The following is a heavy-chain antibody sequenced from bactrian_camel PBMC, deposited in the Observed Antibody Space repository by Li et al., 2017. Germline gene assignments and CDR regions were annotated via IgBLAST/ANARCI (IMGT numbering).Heavy chain of an antibody. D-gene: IGHD6*01. J-gene: IGHJ6*01. CDR3: ASDLPYYGGSLTFGY. Sequence: VQLVESGGDSVQAGGSLRLSCASSKSTSDFGCMAWFRQAPGKEREAVASLDTITSRSRYADSVKDRFTISRDNAKNTLYLQMSTLNAEDTAVYYCASDLPYYGGSLTFGYWGQGTQVTVS. V-gene: IGHV3S54*01. CDR2: LDTITSRS. CDR1: KSTSDFGC.